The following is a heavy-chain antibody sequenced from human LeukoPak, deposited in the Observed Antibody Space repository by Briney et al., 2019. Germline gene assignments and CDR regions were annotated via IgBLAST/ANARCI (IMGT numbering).Heavy chain of an antibody. D-gene: IGHD3-22*01. V-gene: IGHV3-23*01. J-gene: IGHJ4*02. Sequence: PGGSLRLSCAASGFTLRSYAMSWVRQAPGKGLEWVSGISGSGGSTYYADSVKGRSTISRDNSRNTLYLQMNSLRAEDTAVYYCAKDLAYYDSSGYPDWGQGTLVTVSS. CDR2: ISGSGGST. CDR3: AKDLAYYDSSGYPD. CDR1: GFTLRSYA.